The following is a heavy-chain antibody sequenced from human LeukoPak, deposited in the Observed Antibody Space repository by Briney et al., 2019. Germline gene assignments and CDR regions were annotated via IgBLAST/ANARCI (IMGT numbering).Heavy chain of an antibody. D-gene: IGHD6-19*01. Sequence: GGSLRLSCAASGFTFSSYTMNWDRQAPGKGLEWVSYISSSSGTIYYADSVKGRFTISRDNAKNSLYLQMNSLRDEDTAVYYCARGYSSGFDYWGQGTLVTVSS. V-gene: IGHV3-48*02. CDR3: ARGYSSGFDY. J-gene: IGHJ4*02. CDR2: ISSSSGTI. CDR1: GFTFSSYT.